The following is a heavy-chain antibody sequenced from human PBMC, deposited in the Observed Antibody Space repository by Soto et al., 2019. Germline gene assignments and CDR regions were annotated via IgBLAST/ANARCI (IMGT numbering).Heavy chain of an antibody. D-gene: IGHD3-22*01. CDR1: GGSISSSSYY. CDR3: ARGSLYYDSDPGWFDP. CDR2: IYYSGST. J-gene: IGHJ5*02. V-gene: IGHV4-39*01. Sequence: PSETLSLTCTVSGGSISSSSYYWGWIRQPPGKGLEWIGSIYYSGSTYYNPSLKSRVTISVDTSKNQFSLKLSSVTAADTAVYYCARGSLYYDSDPGWFDPWGQGTLVTVSS.